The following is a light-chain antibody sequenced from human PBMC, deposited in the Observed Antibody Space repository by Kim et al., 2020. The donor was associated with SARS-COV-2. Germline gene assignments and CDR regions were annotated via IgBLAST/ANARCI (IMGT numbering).Light chain of an antibody. J-gene: IGKJ4*01. Sequence: VSPGERATLSCMASQSISSNLAWYQQKPGQAPRLLIYSASTRATGIPARFSGSGSGTEFTLTISSLQSEDFAVYYCQQYNNWPLTFGGGTKVDIK. CDR2: SAS. CDR3: QQYNNWPLT. CDR1: QSISSN. V-gene: IGKV3-15*01.